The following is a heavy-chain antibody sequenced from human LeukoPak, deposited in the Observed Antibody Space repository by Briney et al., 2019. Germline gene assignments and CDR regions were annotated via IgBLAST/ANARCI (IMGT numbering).Heavy chain of an antibody. CDR1: GFTFSGSA. J-gene: IGHJ4*02. Sequence: GGSLKLSCAASGFTFSGSAMHWVRQASGKGREWVGRIRSKANSSATAYTASVKGRFTIARDDSKNTAYLQMNSLKTEDTAVYYCTTPGGYYYDSSGLFDYWGQGTLVTVSS. CDR3: TTPGGYYYDSSGLFDY. CDR2: IRSKANSSAT. D-gene: IGHD3-22*01. V-gene: IGHV3-73*01.